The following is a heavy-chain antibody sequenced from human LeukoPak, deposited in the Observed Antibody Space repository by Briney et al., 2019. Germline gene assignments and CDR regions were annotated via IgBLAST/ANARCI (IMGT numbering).Heavy chain of an antibody. Sequence: RSGGSLRLSCAASGFTFSDYSMNWVRQAPGKGLDWVPYISSSGTTVYYADSVKGRFTISRDNAKHSLYLQMNSLRAEDTAVYYCARMATAFDYWGQGTLVTVSS. CDR1: GFTFSDYS. V-gene: IGHV3-48*01. D-gene: IGHD1-1*01. J-gene: IGHJ4*02. CDR2: ISSSGTTV. CDR3: ARMATAFDY.